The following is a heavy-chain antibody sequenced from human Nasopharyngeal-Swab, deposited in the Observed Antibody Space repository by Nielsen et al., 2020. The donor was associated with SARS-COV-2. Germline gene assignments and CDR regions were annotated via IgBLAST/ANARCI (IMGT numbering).Heavy chain of an antibody. J-gene: IGHJ4*02. CDR2: IDPSDSYT. CDR1: GYSFTSYW. Sequence: GGSLRLSCKGSGYSFTSYWISWVRQMPGKGLEWMGRIDPSDSYTNYSPSFQGHVTISADKSISTAYLQWSSLKASDTAMYYCASDDIAVAGTDADYWGQGTLVTVSS. CDR3: ASDDIAVAGTDADY. V-gene: IGHV5-10-1*01. D-gene: IGHD6-19*01.